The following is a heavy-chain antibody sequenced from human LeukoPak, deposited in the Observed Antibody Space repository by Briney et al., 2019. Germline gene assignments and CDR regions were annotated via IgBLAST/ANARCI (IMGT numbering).Heavy chain of an antibody. Sequence: GGSLRLSCAASGFTFSSYGMHWVRQAPGKGLEWVAVISYDGSNKYYADSVKGRFTISRDNSKNTLYLQMNSLRAEDTAVYYCAKDRPQQLVLWFDPWGQGSLVTVSS. J-gene: IGHJ5*02. CDR3: AKDRPQQLVLWFDP. CDR2: ISYDGSNK. CDR1: GFTFSSYG. V-gene: IGHV3-30*18. D-gene: IGHD6-13*01.